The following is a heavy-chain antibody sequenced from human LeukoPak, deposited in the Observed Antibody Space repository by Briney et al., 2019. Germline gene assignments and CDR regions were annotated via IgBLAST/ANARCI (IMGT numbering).Heavy chain of an antibody. J-gene: IGHJ4*02. CDR2: ICYSGST. CDR1: GDSISSTNYY. CDR3: ATSGWYLLPGVY. Sequence: SETLSLTCTVSGDSISSTNYYWGWIRQPPGKGMEWIGSICYSGSTYYNPSLESRVTISVDTSKNQFSLKLSSVTAADTAVYYCATSGWYLLPGVYWGQGTLVTVSS. V-gene: IGHV4-39*01. D-gene: IGHD6-19*01.